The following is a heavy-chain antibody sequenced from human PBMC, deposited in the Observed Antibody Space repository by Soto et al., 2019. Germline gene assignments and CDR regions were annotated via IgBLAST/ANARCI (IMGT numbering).Heavy chain of an antibody. V-gene: IGHV4-31*03. CDR1: GGSISSGGYY. CDR3: ARASIVVVPAAPPEYFQH. CDR2: IYYSGST. J-gene: IGHJ1*01. D-gene: IGHD2-2*01. Sequence: PSETLSLTCNVSGGSISSGGYYWSWIRQHPGKGLEWIGYIYYSGSTYYNPSLKSRVTISVDTSKNQFSLKLSSVTAADTAVYYCARASIVVVPAAPPEYFQHWGQGTLVTVSS.